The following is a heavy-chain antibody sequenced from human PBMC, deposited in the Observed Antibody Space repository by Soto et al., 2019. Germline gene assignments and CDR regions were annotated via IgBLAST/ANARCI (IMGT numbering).Heavy chain of an antibody. D-gene: IGHD4-17*01. CDR3: ARGVKYGAYSRWFDP. Sequence: ASVKASCKSSGNTFTSYDINCVRQATGQGLEYLGWMNPNSGNTAYVQKFQGRVTMTWDTSITTAYMELSSLRSEDTAVYFCARGVKYGAYSRWFDPWGQGTLVTVSS. V-gene: IGHV1-8*01. J-gene: IGHJ5*02. CDR1: GNTFTSYD. CDR2: MNPNSGNT.